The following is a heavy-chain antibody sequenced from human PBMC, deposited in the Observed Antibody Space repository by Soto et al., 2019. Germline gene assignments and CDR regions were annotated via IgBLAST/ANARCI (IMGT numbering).Heavy chain of an antibody. Sequence: DVQLLESGGGLVQPGGSLRLSCAASGFTFSSCAMSWVRQAPGKGLEWVSDISGSGANTYYADSVKGRFTISRDNSKNTLYLQMNSLRGEDTAVYYCAKGSDSGDDDVHSCYYVDVWGKGTTVTVSS. CDR2: ISGSGANT. CDR3: AKGSDSGDDDVHSCYYVDV. J-gene: IGHJ6*03. CDR1: GFTFSSCA. V-gene: IGHV3-23*01. D-gene: IGHD5-12*01.